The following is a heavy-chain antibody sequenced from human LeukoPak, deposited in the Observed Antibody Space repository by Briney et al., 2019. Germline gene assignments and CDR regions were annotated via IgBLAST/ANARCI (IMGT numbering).Heavy chain of an antibody. D-gene: IGHD6-6*01. CDR3: ATEYSTSSEGDYFDY. J-gene: IGHJ4*02. Sequence: SETLSLTCTVSGASITTYYGTWIRQPPGKGLEWIGYIYHSGSTNYNPSLKSRDTTSLDTSRNQFSLRLSSVTAADTAVYFCATEYSTSSEGDYFDYWGQGSLVTVSS. V-gene: IGHV4-59*01. CDR1: GASITTYY. CDR2: IYHSGST.